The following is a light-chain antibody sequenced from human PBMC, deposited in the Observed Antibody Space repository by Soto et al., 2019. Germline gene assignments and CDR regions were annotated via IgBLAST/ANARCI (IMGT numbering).Light chain of an antibody. Sequence: EIVLTQSPGTLSLSPGARATLSCRASQSVASSFIAWFQQKPGQPPRLLIYTASSRAPGIPDRFTASGSGTDFTLTFSRLEPEDFAVYYCHKYGPSPLTFGGGTKVEI. V-gene: IGKV3-20*01. CDR1: QSVASSF. CDR2: TAS. J-gene: IGKJ4*01. CDR3: HKYGPSPLT.